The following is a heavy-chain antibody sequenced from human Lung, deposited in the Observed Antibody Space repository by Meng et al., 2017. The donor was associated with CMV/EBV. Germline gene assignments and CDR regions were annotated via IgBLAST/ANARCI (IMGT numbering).Heavy chain of an antibody. CDR2: ISYDGSNK. D-gene: IGHD6-19*01. V-gene: IGHV3-30-3*01. J-gene: IGHJ4*02. CDR1: GFTFSSYA. Sequence: QVQLVESGGGVVQPGRXLRLSCAASGFTFSSYAMHWVRQAPGKGLEWVAVISYDGSNKYYADSVKGRFTISRDNSKNTLYLQMNSLRAEDTAVYYCADMGEWLANWGQGILVTVS. CDR3: ADMGEWLAN.